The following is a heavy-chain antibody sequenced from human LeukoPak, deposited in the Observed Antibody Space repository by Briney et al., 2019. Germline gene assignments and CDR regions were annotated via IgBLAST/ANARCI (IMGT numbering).Heavy chain of an antibody. J-gene: IGHJ4*02. CDR2: WRYDGSP. V-gene: IGHV4-59*08. CDR3: VVTQKWLAFDY. CDR1: GGSISGRY. D-gene: IGHD6-19*01. Sequence: SETLSLTCAVSGGSISGRYWSWIRQPPGKGLEWIANWRYDGSPNYTPSLESRATISLDTSKNQFSLRLTSVTAADMAVYYCVVTQKWLAFDYWGQGILVTVSP.